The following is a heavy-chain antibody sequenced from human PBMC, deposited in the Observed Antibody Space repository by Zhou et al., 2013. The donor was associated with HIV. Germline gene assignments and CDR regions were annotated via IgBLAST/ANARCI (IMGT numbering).Heavy chain of an antibody. CDR3: STGFMTRYGFDI. Sequence: QVQLVQSGAEVKKPGASMKVSCNISGYTLSELSMHWVRQAPGKGLEWMGGFDPEDGETIYGQKFQGRVTVTEDTSIDTAYMELSRLRFEDTAVYYCSTGFMTRYGFDIWGQGTMVTVSS. CDR1: GYTLSELS. J-gene: IGHJ3*02. V-gene: IGHV1-24*01. CDR2: FDPEDGET. D-gene: IGHD3-16*01.